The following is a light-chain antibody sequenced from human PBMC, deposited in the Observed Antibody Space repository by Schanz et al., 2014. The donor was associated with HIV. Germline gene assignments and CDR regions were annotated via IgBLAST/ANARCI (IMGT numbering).Light chain of an antibody. CDR2: DVR. V-gene: IGLV2-14*03. CDR3: SSYSSEGSPYV. J-gene: IGLJ1*01. Sequence: QSALTQPASVSGSPGQSLSISCTGSSSDIGGYNSVSWYQQTPGKAPKLLIYDVRNRPSGVSNRFSGSKSGNTASLSISGLQAEDEAEYYCSSYSSEGSPYVIGTGTKLTVL. CDR1: SSDIGGYNS.